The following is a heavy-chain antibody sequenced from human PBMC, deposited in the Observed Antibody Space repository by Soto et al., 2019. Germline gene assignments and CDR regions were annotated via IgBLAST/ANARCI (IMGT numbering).Heavy chain of an antibody. Sequence: ASVKVSCKVSGYTLTELSMHLVRQAPGKGLEWMGGFDPEDGETIYAQKFQGRVTMTEDTSTDTAYMELSSLRSEDTAVYYCATLIIGLNPFDYWGQGTLVTVSS. CDR2: FDPEDGET. CDR3: ATLIIGLNPFDY. J-gene: IGHJ4*02. D-gene: IGHD3-16*02. CDR1: GYTLTELS. V-gene: IGHV1-24*01.